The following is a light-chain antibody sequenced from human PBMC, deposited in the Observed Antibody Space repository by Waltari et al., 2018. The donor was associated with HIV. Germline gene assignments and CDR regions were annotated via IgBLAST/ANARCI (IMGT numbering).Light chain of an antibody. CDR1: QGISSY. CDR2: AAS. CDR3: QQLNSYPIT. Sequence: DIQLTQSPSFLSASVGDRVTITCRASQGISSYLACYQQKPGKAPKLLIYAASTLQSGVPSRFSGSGSVTEFTLTISSLQPEDFATYYCQQLNSYPITFGQGTRLEIK. J-gene: IGKJ5*01. V-gene: IGKV1-9*01.